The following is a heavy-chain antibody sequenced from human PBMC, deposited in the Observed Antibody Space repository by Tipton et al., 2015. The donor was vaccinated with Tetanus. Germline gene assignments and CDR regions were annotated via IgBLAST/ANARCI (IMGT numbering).Heavy chain of an antibody. CDR3: ARVKGTYNHYGLDV. CDR1: GDPISRGDYY. J-gene: IGHJ6*02. Sequence: GLVKPSQTLSLTCTVSGDPISRGDYYWSWIRQPPGKGLEWIAYIFRTGSTYYNPSLESRITIAMGTSNNQFSLRLRSVTAADTAVYYCARVKGTYNHYGLDVWGQGTTITVAS. CDR2: IFRTGST. D-gene: IGHD3-10*01. V-gene: IGHV4-30-4*01.